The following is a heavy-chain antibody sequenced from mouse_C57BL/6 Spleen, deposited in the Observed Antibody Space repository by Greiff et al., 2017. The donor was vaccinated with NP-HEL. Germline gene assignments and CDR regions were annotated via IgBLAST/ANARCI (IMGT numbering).Heavy chain of an antibody. CDR3: ARPYSSGRGYYFDY. J-gene: IGHJ2*01. V-gene: IGHV1-50*01. Sequence: VQLQQSGAELVKPGASVKLSCKASGYTFTSYWMQWVKQRPGQGLEWIGEIDPSDSYTNYNQKFKGKATLTVDTSSSTAYMQLSSLTSEDSAVYYCARPYSSGRGYYFDYWGQGTTLTVSS. CDR2: IDPSDSYT. CDR1: GYTFTSYW. D-gene: IGHD3-2*02.